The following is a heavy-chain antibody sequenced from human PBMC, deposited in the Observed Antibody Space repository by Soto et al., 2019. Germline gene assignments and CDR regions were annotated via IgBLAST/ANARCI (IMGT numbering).Heavy chain of an antibody. CDR1: GFSFSSYA. J-gene: IGHJ6*02. D-gene: IGHD1-26*01. CDR3: ARDMSGGTYNYYYGMDV. CDR2: ISGSGSPT. V-gene: IGHV3-23*01. Sequence: GSLRLSCAASGFSFSSYAMTWVRQAPGRGLEWVSAISGSGSPTYYADSVKGRFTISRDNSKNTLYLQMNSLRADDTAVYFCARDMSGGTYNYYYGMDVWGQGTTVTAP.